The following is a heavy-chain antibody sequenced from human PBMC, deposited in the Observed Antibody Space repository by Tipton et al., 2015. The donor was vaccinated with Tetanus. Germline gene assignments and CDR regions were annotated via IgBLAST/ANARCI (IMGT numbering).Heavy chain of an antibody. D-gene: IGHD4-23*01. CDR2: IDHSGNT. V-gene: IGHV4-59*11. CDR3: ATMTPVDWYFDL. CDR1: GGSLSSLL. Sequence: GLVKPSETLSLTCTVSGGSLSSLLWTWTRLSPGKGLEWIGYIDHSGNTNYNPSLRSRVTISVDTSKNQLSLKLTSVTAADTAVYYCATMTPVDWYFDLWGRGTLVPVSS. J-gene: IGHJ2*01.